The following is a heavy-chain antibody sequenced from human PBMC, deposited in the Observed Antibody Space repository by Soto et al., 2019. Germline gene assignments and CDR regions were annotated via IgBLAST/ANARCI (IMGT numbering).Heavy chain of an antibody. CDR1: GGTFSSYA. J-gene: IGHJ5*02. V-gene: IGHV1-69*13. CDR2: IIPIFGTA. Sequence: ASVKVSCKASGGTFSSYAISWVRQAPGQGLEWMGGIIPIFGTANYAQKFQGRVTITADESTSTAYMELSRLRSEDTAVYNCGRQRHSSGWYGYWFDPWGQGTLVTVSS. D-gene: IGHD6-19*01. CDR3: GRQRHSSGWYGYWFDP.